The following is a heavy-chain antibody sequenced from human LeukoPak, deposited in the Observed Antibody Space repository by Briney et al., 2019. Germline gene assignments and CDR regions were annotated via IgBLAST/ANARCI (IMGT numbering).Heavy chain of an antibody. CDR3: ASLAAYYYDSSTPADAFDI. J-gene: IGHJ3*02. Sequence: ASVKVSCKASGYTFTSYGISWVRQAPGQGLEWVGWISAYNGNTNYAQKLQGRVTMTTDTSTSTAYMELRSLRSDDTAVYYCASLAAYYYDSSTPADAFDIWGQGTMVTVSS. D-gene: IGHD3-22*01. CDR1: GYTFTSYG. CDR2: ISAYNGNT. V-gene: IGHV1-18*01.